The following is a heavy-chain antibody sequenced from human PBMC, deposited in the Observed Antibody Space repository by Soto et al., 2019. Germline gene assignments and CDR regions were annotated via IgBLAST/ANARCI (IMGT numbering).Heavy chain of an antibody. CDR2: IYYSGST. J-gene: IGHJ3*02. Sequence: SETLSLTCTVSGGSISSYYWSWIRQPPGKGLEWIGYIYYSGSTNYNPSLKSRVTISVDTSKNQFSLKLSSVTAADTAVYYCAREGGEGGYCSSTSSYEGAFDIWGQGTMVTVSS. CDR3: AREGGEGGYCSSTSSYEGAFDI. V-gene: IGHV4-59*01. CDR1: GGSISSYY. D-gene: IGHD2-2*01.